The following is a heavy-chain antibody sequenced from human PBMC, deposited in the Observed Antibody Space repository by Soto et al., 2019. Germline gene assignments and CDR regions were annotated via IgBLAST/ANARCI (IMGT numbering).Heavy chain of an antibody. J-gene: IGHJ4*02. CDR2: INHSGST. D-gene: IGHD3-16*02. Sequence: PSETLSLTCAVYGGSFSGYYWSWIRQPPGKGLEWIGEINHSGSTNYNPSLKSRVTISVDTSKNQFSLKLSSVTAADTAVYYCARRGVYDYIWGSYRYYFDYWGQGTLVTVSS. CDR1: GGSFSGYY. V-gene: IGHV4-34*01. CDR3: ARRGVYDYIWGSYRYYFDY.